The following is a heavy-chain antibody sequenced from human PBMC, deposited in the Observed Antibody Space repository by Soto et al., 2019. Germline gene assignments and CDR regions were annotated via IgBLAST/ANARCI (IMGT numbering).Heavy chain of an antibody. Sequence: GGSLRLSCAASGFTFSSYSMNWVRQAPGKGLEWVSYISSSSSTIYYADSVKGRFTISRDNAKNSLYLQMNSLRAEDTAVYYCARDHIYDYIWGSYYSPPYYFDYWGQGTLVTVSS. CDR1: GFTFSSYS. CDR2: ISSSSSTI. CDR3: ARDHIYDYIWGSYYSPPYYFDY. D-gene: IGHD3-16*01. V-gene: IGHV3-48*01. J-gene: IGHJ4*02.